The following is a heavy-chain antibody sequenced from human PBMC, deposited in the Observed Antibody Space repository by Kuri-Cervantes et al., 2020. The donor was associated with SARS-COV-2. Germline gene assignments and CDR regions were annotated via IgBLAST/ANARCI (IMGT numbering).Heavy chain of an antibody. CDR1: GFTFSSYA. CDR2: ISGSGGSI. J-gene: IGHJ4*02. CDR3: AREGDIVVVPAVYFDY. D-gene: IGHD2-2*01. V-gene: IGHV3-23*01. Sequence: GGSLRLSCAASGFTFSSYAMSWVRQAPGKGLEWVSAISGSGGSIYYADSVKGRFTISRDNAKNSLYLQMNSLRAEDTAVYYCAREGDIVVVPAVYFDYWGQGTLVTVSS.